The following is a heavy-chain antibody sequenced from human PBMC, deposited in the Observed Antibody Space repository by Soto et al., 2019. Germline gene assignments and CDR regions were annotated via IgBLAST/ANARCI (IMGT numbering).Heavy chain of an antibody. Sequence: QVQLVQSGAEVKKPGSSVKVSCKASGGTFSSYAISWVRQAPGQGLEWMGGIIPIFGTANYAQKFQGRVTSTADESTSTAYMEMSSLRSEDTAVYYCARGGFGSGGDYDYYYGMDVWGQGTTVTVSS. CDR3: ARGGFGSGGDYDYYYGMDV. V-gene: IGHV1-69*01. J-gene: IGHJ6*02. CDR1: GGTFSSYA. D-gene: IGHD3-10*01. CDR2: IIPIFGTA.